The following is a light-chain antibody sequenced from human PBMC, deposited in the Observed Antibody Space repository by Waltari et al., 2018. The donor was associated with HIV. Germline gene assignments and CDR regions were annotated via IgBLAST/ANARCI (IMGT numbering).Light chain of an antibody. CDR3: CSYAGTYTGV. J-gene: IGLJ3*02. Sequence: HSALTQPRSVSGSPGPAVTISCHGTSSDVGDYNYLSWYQQHPGQAPKLLIFDIPKRPPGVPDLFSGSKSGNTASLTISGLHHEDEANYDCCSYAGTYTGVFGGGTTLTGL. V-gene: IGLV2-11*01. CDR2: DIP. CDR1: SSDVGDYNY.